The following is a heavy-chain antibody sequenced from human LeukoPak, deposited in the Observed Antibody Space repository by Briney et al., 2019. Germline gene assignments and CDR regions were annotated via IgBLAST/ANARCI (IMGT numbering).Heavy chain of an antibody. V-gene: IGHV4-38-2*02. CDR1: GYSISSGYY. CDR2: IHYSARI. J-gene: IGHJ5*02. D-gene: IGHD1-26*01. Sequence: PSETLSLTCTVSGYSISSGYYWGWIRQPPGKGLEWIGSIHYSARIYYNPSLKSRLTISPDTSKNQFSLKLTSVTAADTAVYYCTREVSSAWASFDPWGQGTLVIVSS. CDR3: TREVSSAWASFDP.